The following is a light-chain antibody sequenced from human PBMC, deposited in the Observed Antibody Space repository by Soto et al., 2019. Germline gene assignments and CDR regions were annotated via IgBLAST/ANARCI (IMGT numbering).Light chain of an antibody. V-gene: IGKV3-20*01. CDR1: QSRGSNF. Sequence: EIVLTQSPGTLSLSLGERATLSCKTSQSRGSNFLAWYQHQPGQATSLLIYASSNRATGIPDRFSGSASGTDFSLTINRLEPEDFAVYYCQLYGITPHFGQGTRLEIK. CDR3: QLYGITPH. CDR2: ASS. J-gene: IGKJ5*01.